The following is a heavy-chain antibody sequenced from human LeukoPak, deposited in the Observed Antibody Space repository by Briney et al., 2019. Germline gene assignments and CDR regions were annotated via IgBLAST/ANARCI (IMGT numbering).Heavy chain of an antibody. V-gene: IGHV4-61*01. CDR3: ARAGDTATDFYYYYMDV. Sequence: PSETLSLTCTVSGGSISSSNYYWSWIRQPPGKGLEWIGYIHYSGSTNSNPSLKSRVTISVDTSKNQFSLKLSSVTAADTAVYYCARAGDTATDFYYYYMDVWGKGTTVTVSS. CDR1: GGSISSSNYY. D-gene: IGHD5-18*01. CDR2: IHYSGST. J-gene: IGHJ6*03.